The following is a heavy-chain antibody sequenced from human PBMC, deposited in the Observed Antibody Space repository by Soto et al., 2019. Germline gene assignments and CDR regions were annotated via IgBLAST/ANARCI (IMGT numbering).Heavy chain of an antibody. CDR2: ISAYNGNT. J-gene: IGHJ3*01. V-gene: IGHV1-18*01. D-gene: IGHD6-6*01. CDR3: ARDGRQFVPNSDNCDV. Sequence: QVQLVQSGAELKKPGASVKVSCKASGYTFRNYGINWVRQAPGQGLEWMGWISAYNGNTKYAQKFQGRVTMATETPTSTAYMELRSLKSDDTAVYYCARDGRQFVPNSDNCDVWGQGTKVTVSA. CDR1: GYTFRNYG.